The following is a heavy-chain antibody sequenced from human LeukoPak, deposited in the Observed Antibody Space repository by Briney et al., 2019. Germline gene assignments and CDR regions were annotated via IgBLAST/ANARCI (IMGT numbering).Heavy chain of an antibody. CDR1: GGSFSGYY. J-gene: IGHJ6*03. CDR3: ARDRVGQQLVGRKYYYYYMDV. Sequence: SETLSLTCAVYGGSFSGYYWSWIRQPPGKGLEWIGEINHSGSTNYNPSLKSRVTISVDTSKNQFSLKLSSVIAADTAVYYCARDRVGQQLVGRKYYYYYMDVWGKGTTVTISS. CDR2: INHSGST. V-gene: IGHV4-34*01. D-gene: IGHD6-13*01.